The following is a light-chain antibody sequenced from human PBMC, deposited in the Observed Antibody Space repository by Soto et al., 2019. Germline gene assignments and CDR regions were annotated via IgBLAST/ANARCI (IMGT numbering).Light chain of an antibody. V-gene: IGKV3-20*01. J-gene: IGKJ1*01. CDR1: QSLRSNS. CDR3: QQYGSQPQT. Sequence: EIVLTQSPGTLSLSPVERATLSSRASQSLRSNSLAWYQRKTGQAPRILISGASTRAADIPDRFSGSWSGTDFTLTISRLEPEDFAVYYCQQYGSQPQTFGQGTKVDI. CDR2: GAS.